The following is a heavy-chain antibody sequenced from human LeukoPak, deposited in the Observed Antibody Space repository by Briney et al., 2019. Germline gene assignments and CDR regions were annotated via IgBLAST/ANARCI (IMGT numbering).Heavy chain of an antibody. CDR3: ATGVYDSSLRAFQH. V-gene: IGHV3-23*01. Sequence: GGSLRLSCAASGFTFSSYAMSRVRQAPGKGLEWVSAISGSGGSTYYADSVKGRFTISRDNSKNTLYLQMNSLRAEDTAVYYCATGVYDSSLRAFQHWGQGTLVTVSS. D-gene: IGHD3-22*01. CDR1: GFTFSSYA. J-gene: IGHJ1*01. CDR2: ISGSGGST.